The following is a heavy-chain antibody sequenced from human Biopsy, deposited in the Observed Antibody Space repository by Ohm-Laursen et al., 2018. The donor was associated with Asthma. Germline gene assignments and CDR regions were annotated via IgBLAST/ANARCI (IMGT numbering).Heavy chain of an antibody. V-gene: IGHV4-39*01. Sequence: GTLSLTCTVSGDSMSSSSYYWGWIRQPPGKGLEWMGSISYTGSAYHNPSLKSRVTISVDTSKNHFSLKLSSVTAADTAVYYCARHWDWGSFFDYWGQGTPVTVSS. CDR3: ARHWDWGSFFDY. D-gene: IGHD7-27*01. CDR2: ISYTGSA. CDR1: GDSMSSSSYY. J-gene: IGHJ4*02.